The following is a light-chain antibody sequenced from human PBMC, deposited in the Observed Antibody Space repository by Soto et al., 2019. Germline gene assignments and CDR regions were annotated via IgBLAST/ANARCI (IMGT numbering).Light chain of an antibody. Sequence: DIQMTQSPSSLSASVGDKVTITCRASQSISTYLNWYQQKPGEAPKVLIYVASILLRGVPSRSSGSGSGTDFTLTINSLQPEDFATYYCQQSYIPPYTFGQGTNLEIK. J-gene: IGKJ2*01. CDR1: QSISTY. V-gene: IGKV1-39*01. CDR3: QQSYIPPYT. CDR2: VAS.